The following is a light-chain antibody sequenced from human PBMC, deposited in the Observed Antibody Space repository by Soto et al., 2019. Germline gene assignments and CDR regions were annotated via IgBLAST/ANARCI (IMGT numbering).Light chain of an antibody. CDR1: SSDVGGYNY. J-gene: IGLJ2*01. CDR2: DVS. V-gene: IGLV2-14*01. Sequence: QSALTQPASVSGSPGQSITISCTGTSSDVGGYNYVSWYQQHPGKAPKLMIYDVSNRPSGVSNRFSGSKSGNTASLTISGLQAEDEADYYCSSSTSSSTLDVVFGGGTKLTAL. CDR3: SSSTSSSTLDVV.